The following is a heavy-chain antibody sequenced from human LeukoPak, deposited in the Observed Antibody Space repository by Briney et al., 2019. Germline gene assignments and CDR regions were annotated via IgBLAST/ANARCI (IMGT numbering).Heavy chain of an antibody. V-gene: IGHV3-21*01. CDR1: GFTFSSYS. Sequence: GGSLRPSCAASGFTFSSYSMNWVRQAPGKGLEWVSSISSSSSYIYYADSVKGRFTISRDNAKNSLYLQMNSLRAEDTAVYYCARSSSGQGGRLFDYWGQGTLVTVSS. D-gene: IGHD6-19*01. J-gene: IGHJ4*02. CDR3: ARSSSGQGGRLFDY. CDR2: ISSSSSYI.